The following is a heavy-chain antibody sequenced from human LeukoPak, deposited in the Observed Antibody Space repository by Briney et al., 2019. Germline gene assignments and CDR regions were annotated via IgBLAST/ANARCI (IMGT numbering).Heavy chain of an antibody. D-gene: IGHD5-18*01. CDR1: GFTFDDYA. Sequence: GGSLRLSCAASGFTFDDYATHWVRQAPGKGLEWVSGISWNSVNIGYAGSVRGRFTISRDNAENSLYLQMNSLRAEDTALYYCAKDRARYSYGLDYWGQGTLVTVSS. J-gene: IGHJ4*02. CDR2: ISWNSVNI. V-gene: IGHV3-9*01. CDR3: AKDRARYSYGLDY.